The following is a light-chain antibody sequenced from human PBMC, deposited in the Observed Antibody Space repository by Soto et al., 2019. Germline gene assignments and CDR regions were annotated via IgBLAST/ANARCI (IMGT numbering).Light chain of an antibody. CDR3: QQYGRSPKT. J-gene: IGKJ1*01. V-gene: IGKV3-20*01. Sequence: EIVLTQSPGTLSLSPGERATLSCRASQSVRSNFLAWYQQKPCQAPRLLIYDASSRATGVPDRFSGSGSGADFTLTISRLEPDDFAVYYCQQYGRSPKTFGQGTKVDIK. CDR2: DAS. CDR1: QSVRSNF.